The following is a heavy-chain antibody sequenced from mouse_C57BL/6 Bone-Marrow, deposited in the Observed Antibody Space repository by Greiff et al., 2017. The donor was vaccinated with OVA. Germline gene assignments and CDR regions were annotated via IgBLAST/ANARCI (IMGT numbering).Heavy chain of an antibody. V-gene: IGHV1-15*01. D-gene: IGHD1-1*01. CDR3: TRGGFITTVSDY. J-gene: IGHJ2*01. CDR2: IDPETGGT. CDR1: GYTFTDYE. Sequence: QVQLKQSGAELVRPGASVTLSCKASGYTFTDYEMHWVQQTPVHGLEWIGAIDPETGGTAYNQKFKGQAILTADKSSSTAYMELRSLTSKDSAVYYCTRGGFITTVSDYWGQGTTLTVSS.